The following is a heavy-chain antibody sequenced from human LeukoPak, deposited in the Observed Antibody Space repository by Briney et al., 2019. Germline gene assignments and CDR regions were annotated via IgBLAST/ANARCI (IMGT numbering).Heavy chain of an antibody. Sequence: ASVKVSCKASGYTFTGYYMHWVRQAPGQGLEWMGWINPNSGGTNYAQKIQGRVTMTRDTPISTAYMELSRLRSDDTAVYYCARAGSYDILTGYHPFDAFDIWGQGTMVTVSS. CDR3: ARAGSYDILTGYHPFDAFDI. CDR2: INPNSGGT. V-gene: IGHV1-2*02. D-gene: IGHD3-9*01. CDR1: GYTFTGYY. J-gene: IGHJ3*02.